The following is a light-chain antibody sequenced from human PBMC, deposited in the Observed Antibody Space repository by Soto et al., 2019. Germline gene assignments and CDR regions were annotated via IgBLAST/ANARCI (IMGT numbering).Light chain of an antibody. CDR2: GAS. Sequence: EIVMTQSPATLSVSPGERATLSCRASQSVSSNLAWYQQKPGQAPSLLIYGASTRATGIPARFSGSGSGTEFTLTISSLQSEDFAVYYCQHYNNWPPWTFGQGTK. J-gene: IGKJ1*01. V-gene: IGKV3-15*01. CDR3: QHYNNWPPWT. CDR1: QSVSSN.